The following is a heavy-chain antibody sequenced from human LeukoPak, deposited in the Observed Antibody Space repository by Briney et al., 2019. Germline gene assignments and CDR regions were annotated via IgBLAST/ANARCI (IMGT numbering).Heavy chain of an antibody. CDR2: IKRDGSST. D-gene: IGHD3-16*01. CDR3: ARESLEGAAFDY. CDR1: GFTFSNSW. V-gene: IGHV3-74*01. J-gene: IGHJ4*02. Sequence: GGSLRLSCAASGFTFSNSWMHWVRQVPGKGLVWVSRIKRDGSSTNYADSVKGRFTISRDNAKNTLYLRMNSLRAEDTAVYYCARESLEGAAFDYWGQGTLVTVSS.